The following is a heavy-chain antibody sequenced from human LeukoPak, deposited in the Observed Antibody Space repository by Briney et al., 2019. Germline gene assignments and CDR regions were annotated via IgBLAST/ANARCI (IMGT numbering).Heavy chain of an antibody. V-gene: IGHV3-21*01. D-gene: IGHD2-2*01. J-gene: IGHJ4*02. Sequence: GGSLRLSCAASGFTFSSYAMSWVRQAPGKGLEWVSSISSSSSYTYYADSVKGRFTISRDNAKNSLYLQMNSLRAEDTAVYYCARGLRYCSSTSCPFDYWGQGTLVTVSS. CDR1: GFTFSSYA. CDR3: ARGLRYCSSTSCPFDY. CDR2: ISSSSSYT.